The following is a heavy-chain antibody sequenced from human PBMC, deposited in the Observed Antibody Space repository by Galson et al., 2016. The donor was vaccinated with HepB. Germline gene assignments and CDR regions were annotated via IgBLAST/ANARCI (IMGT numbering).Heavy chain of an antibody. CDR2: IHRGGNT. CDR3: ARKQQPVQDRYWCLHL. Sequence: SLRLSCAASGFTVSSHWMTWVRQAPGKGLEWVSVIHRGGNTNYADSVKGRFTISRDNSKNTLYLQMNSLRAEDTDIYYCARKQQPVQDRYWCLHLWGRGTLGTVSS. CDR1: GFTVSSHW. V-gene: IGHV3-53*01. J-gene: IGHJ2*01. D-gene: IGHD6-13*01.